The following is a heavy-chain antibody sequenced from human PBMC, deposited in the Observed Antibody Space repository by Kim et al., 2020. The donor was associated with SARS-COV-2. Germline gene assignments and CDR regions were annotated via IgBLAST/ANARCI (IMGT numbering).Heavy chain of an antibody. CDR3: AKDKGQQLVNDAFDI. D-gene: IGHD6-13*01. CDR2: ISWNSGSI. Sequence: GGSLRLSCAASGFTFDDYAMHWVRQAPGKGLEWVSGISWNSGSIGYADSVKGRFTISRDNAKNSLYLQMNSLRAEDTALYYCAKDKGQQLVNDAFDIWGQGTMVTVSS. J-gene: IGHJ3*02. V-gene: IGHV3-9*01. CDR1: GFTFDDYA.